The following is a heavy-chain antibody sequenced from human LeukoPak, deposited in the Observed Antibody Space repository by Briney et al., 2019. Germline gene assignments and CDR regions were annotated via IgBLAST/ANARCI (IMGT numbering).Heavy chain of an antibody. J-gene: IGHJ4*02. CDR3: AREYPRSSSWYKTFDY. CDR1: GYTFTGYY. Sequence: ASVKVSCKASGYTFTGYYMHWVRQAPGQGLEWMGRINPNSGGTNYAQKFQGRVTMTRDTSISTAYVELSRLGSDDTAVYYCAREYPRSSSWYKTFDYWGQGTLVTVSS. V-gene: IGHV1-2*06. CDR2: INPNSGGT. D-gene: IGHD6-13*01.